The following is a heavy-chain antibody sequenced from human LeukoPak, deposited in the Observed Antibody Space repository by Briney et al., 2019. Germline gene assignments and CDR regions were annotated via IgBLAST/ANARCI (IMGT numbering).Heavy chain of an antibody. CDR2: INPHGGVT. D-gene: IGHD3-16*01. CDR3: ARERTPIALKIMIIFDS. CDR1: GYTFTDYY. V-gene: IGHV1-2*02. Sequence: APVKVSCKASGYTFTDYYIHWVRQAPGQGLEWMASINPHGGVTNSAQEFQGRVTVTRDASISTAYLELSGLRSDDTAVYYCARERTPIALKIMIIFDSWGQGTLITVSS. J-gene: IGHJ5*01.